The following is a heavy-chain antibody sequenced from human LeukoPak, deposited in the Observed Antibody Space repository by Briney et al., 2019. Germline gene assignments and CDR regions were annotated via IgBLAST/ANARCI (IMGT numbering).Heavy chain of an antibody. Sequence: GASVKVSCKASGYTFTSYDINWVRQATGQGLEWMGWMNPNSGNTGYAQKFQGRVTMTRNTSISTAYVELSSLRSEDTAVYYCAREMVGATKANWFDPWGQGTLVTVSS. CDR3: AREMVGATKANWFDP. CDR1: GYTFTSYD. CDR2: MNPNSGNT. D-gene: IGHD1-26*01. V-gene: IGHV1-8*02. J-gene: IGHJ5*02.